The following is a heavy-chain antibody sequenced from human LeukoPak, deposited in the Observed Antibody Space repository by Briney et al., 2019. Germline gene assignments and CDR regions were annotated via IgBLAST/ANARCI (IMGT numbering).Heavy chain of an antibody. J-gene: IGHJ6*03. CDR1: GGSISSGSYY. V-gene: IGHV4-61*02. Sequence: SQTLSPTCTVSGGSISSGSYYWSWIRQPAGKGLGWIGRIYTSGSTNYNPSLKSRVTISVDTSKNQFSLKLSSVTAADTAVYYCARDGVVVPAAIRYYYYYMDVWGKGTTVTVSS. CDR2: IYTSGST. CDR3: ARDGVVVPAAIRYYYYYMDV. D-gene: IGHD2-2*01.